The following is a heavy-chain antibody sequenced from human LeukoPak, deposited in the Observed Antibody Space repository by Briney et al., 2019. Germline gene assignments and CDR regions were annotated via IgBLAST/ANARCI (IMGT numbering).Heavy chain of an antibody. D-gene: IGHD1-20*01. CDR2: ISYDGSNK. J-gene: IGHJ4*02. CDR1: GFTFSSYA. V-gene: IGHV3-30*01. Sequence: GGSLRLSCAASGFTFSSYAMHWVRQAPGKGLEWVAVISYDGSNKYYADSVKGRFTISRDNSKNTLYLQMNSLRAEDTAVYYCARVFSRVGITGSFDYWGQGTLVTVSS. CDR3: ARVFSRVGITGSFDY.